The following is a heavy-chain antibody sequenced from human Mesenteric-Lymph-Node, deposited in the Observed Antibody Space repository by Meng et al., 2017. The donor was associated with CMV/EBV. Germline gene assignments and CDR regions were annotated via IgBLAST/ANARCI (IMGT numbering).Heavy chain of an antibody. Sequence: GGSLRLSCAASGFTFIDYVMSWVRQAPGKGLEWVSSMGGRGGTTYYADSVKGRFTISRDNSKNMLYLQMNSLRADDTAVYYCAKTGHTNGANFDYWGRGTLVTVSS. CDR2: MGGRGGTT. CDR1: GFTFIDYV. J-gene: IGHJ4*02. D-gene: IGHD2-8*01. CDR3: AKTGHTNGANFDY. V-gene: IGHV3-23*01.